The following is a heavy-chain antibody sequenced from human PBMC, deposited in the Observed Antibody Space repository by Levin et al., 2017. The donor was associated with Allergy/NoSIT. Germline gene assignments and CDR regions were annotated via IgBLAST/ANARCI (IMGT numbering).Heavy chain of an antibody. Sequence: GGSLRLSCAASGFTFDDYAMHWVRQAPGKGLEWVSGISWNSGSIGYADSVKGRFTISRDNAKNSLYLQMNSLRAEDTALYYCAKDMGLYLRHYGMDVWGQGTTVTVSS. J-gene: IGHJ6*02. D-gene: IGHD6-25*01. CDR3: AKDMGLYLRHYGMDV. CDR2: ISWNSGSI. CDR1: GFTFDDYA. V-gene: IGHV3-9*01.